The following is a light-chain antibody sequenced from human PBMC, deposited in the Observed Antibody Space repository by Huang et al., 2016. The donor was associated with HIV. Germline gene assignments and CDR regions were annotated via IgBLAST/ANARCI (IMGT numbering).Light chain of an antibody. CDR3: QQYNNWPPLT. V-gene: IGKV3-15*01. CDR1: QSVSSN. Sequence: EIVMTQSPATLSVSPGERVTLSCRASQSVSSNLALYQQKPGQAPRLLIYGASTRATGSPARFSGSGSGTEFTLTISSLQSEDFAVYYCQQYNNWPPLTFGGGTKVEIK. CDR2: GAS. J-gene: IGKJ4*01.